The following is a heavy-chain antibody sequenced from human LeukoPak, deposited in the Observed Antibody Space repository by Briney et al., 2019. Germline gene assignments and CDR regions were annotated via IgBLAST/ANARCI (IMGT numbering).Heavy chain of an antibody. J-gene: IGHJ5*01. CDR2: INAGCSNS. Sequence: GGSLRLSCVASGVTFNNYVMIWVRRAPGKGLWWGAGINAGCSNSYYADSVNGRFTSSRDNSKNTLYLKMNSLTVEDTAIYFCAKVRFGSGIYGGFDSWGQGAHVTVSS. V-gene: IGHV3-23*01. CDR3: AKVRFGSGIYGGFDS. CDR1: GVTFNNYV. D-gene: IGHD3-10*01.